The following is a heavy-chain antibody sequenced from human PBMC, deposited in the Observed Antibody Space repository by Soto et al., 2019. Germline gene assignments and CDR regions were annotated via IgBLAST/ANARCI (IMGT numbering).Heavy chain of an antibody. CDR2: IYYSGST. V-gene: IGHV4-39*01. CDR1: GGSISSSSYY. J-gene: IGHJ4*02. CDR3: ARIRGRYYGSKGNFDY. D-gene: IGHD3-10*01. Sequence: SETLSLTCTVSGGSISSSSYYWGWIRQPPGKGLEWIGSIYYSGSTYYNPSLKSRVTISVDTSKNQFSLKLSSVTAADTAVYYCARIRGRYYGSKGNFDYWGQGTLVTVSS.